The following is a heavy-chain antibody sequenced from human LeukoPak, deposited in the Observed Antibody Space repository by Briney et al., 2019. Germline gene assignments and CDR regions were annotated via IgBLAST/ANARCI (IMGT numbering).Heavy chain of an antibody. CDR2: IIPIFGTA. D-gene: IGHD5-12*01. CDR3: ARVINSGYDTRGWFDS. J-gene: IGHJ5*01. CDR1: GYTFTSYD. Sequence: SVKVSCKASGYTFTSYDIRWVRQAPGQGLEWMGGIIPIFGTANYAQKFQGRVTITADESTTTAYMELSSLRSEDTAVYYCARVINSGYDTRGWFDSWGQGTLVTVSS. V-gene: IGHV1-69*13.